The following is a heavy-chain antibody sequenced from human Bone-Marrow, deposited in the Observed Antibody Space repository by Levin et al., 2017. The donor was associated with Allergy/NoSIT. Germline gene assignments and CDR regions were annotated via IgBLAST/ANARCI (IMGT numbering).Heavy chain of an antibody. CDR1: ADSMNTSYY. Sequence: SETLSLTCTVSADSMNTSYYWGWIRQPPGKGLEWIGSIYYSGSTYYSPSLKSRVTISIDTSKNQFSLKLNSVTAADTAVYYCARRTTTIFMIVGRAFDIWGQGTMVTVSS. J-gene: IGHJ3*02. D-gene: IGHD3-22*01. CDR3: ARRTTTIFMIVGRAFDI. CDR2: IYYSGST. V-gene: IGHV4-39*01.